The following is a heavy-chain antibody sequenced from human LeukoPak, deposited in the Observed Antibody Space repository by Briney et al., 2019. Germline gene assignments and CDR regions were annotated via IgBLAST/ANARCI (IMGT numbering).Heavy chain of an antibody. CDR1: GFTFSGHW. V-gene: IGHV3-7*01. CDR2: INQGGSDK. D-gene: IGHD1-14*01. Sequence: GGALRLSCAASGFTFSGHWMSWVRQAPGKELEWVANINQGGSDKYYVDSVKGRFTISRDNANNLLYLQMNRLRGEDTAVYYCTRDRSRAEDDWGQGTLVTVSS. CDR3: TRDRSRAEDD. J-gene: IGHJ4*02.